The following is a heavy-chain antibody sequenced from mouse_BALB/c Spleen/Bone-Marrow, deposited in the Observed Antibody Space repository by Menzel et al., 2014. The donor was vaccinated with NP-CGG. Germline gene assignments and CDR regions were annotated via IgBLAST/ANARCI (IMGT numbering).Heavy chain of an antibody. CDR2: ISSGSTAI. CDR1: GFTFSSFG. J-gene: IGHJ1*01. Sequence: EVQGVESGGGLVQPGGSRKLSCAASGFTFSSFGMHWVRQAPEKGLEWVAYISSGSTAIFYADTVKGRFTISGDNPKNTLFLQMTSLRSEDTAMYYCTRGGNWDDFDVWGAGTTVTVSS. CDR3: TRGGNWDDFDV. V-gene: IGHV5-17*02. D-gene: IGHD4-1*01.